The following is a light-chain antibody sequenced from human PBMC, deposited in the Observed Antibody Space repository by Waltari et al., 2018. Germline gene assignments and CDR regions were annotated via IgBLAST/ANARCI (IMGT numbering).Light chain of an antibody. CDR2: ASS. Sequence: AIRITQSPSSLSASTGDRVTITCRASQGISSYLAWYQQKPWKAPKLLLYASSTFQSGVLSSFSGSGSGTYFTLTISCLQSEDFATYYCQQYYSYPLTFGQGTRLEIK. J-gene: IGKJ5*01. CDR3: QQYYSYPLT. CDR1: QGISSY. V-gene: IGKV1-8*01.